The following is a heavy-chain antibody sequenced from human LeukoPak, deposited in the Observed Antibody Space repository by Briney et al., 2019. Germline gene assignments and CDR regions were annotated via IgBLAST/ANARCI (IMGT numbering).Heavy chain of an antibody. CDR2: INHSGST. CDR3: ARAQTTVYYFDY. CDR1: GGSFSGYY. D-gene: IGHD4-17*01. J-gene: IGHJ4*02. V-gene: IGHV4-34*01. Sequence: KPSETLSLTCAVYGGSFSGYYWSWIRQPPGKGLEWIGEINHSGSTNYNPSLKSRVTISVDTSKNQFSLKLSSVTAADTAVYYCARAQTTVYYFDYWGQGTLVTVSS.